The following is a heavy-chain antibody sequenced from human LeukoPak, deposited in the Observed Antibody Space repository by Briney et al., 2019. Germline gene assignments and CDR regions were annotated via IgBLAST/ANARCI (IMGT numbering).Heavy chain of an antibody. CDR2: IYHSGTS. Sequence: KASETLSLTCTVSGGSIGSYYWTWIRQPPGKGLEWIGYIYHSGTSYFNPSLEGRATISVDRSNNQFSLRLSSVTAADTAVYYCARECVQVDDNCIGDWGQGTLVTVSS. D-gene: IGHD1-1*01. J-gene: IGHJ4*02. V-gene: IGHV4-59*12. CDR1: GGSIGSYY. CDR3: ARECVQVDDNCIGD.